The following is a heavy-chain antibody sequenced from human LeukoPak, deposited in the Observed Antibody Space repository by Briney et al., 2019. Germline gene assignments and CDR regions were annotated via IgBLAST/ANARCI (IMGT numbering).Heavy chain of an antibody. CDR2: ISAYNGNT. D-gene: IGHD6-13*01. Sequence: ASVKVSCKASGYIFTSYGISWVRQAPGQGLEWMGWISAYNGNTNYAQKLQGRVTMTTDTSTSTAYMELRSLRSDDTAVYYCARDLIAAAKHGSGWFDPWGQGTLVTVSS. CDR1: GYIFTSYG. V-gene: IGHV1-18*01. J-gene: IGHJ5*02. CDR3: ARDLIAAAKHGSGWFDP.